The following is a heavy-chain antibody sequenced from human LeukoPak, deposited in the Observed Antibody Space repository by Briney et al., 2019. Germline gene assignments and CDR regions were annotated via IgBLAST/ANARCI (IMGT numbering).Heavy chain of an antibody. Sequence: ASAKVSCKASGYTFTSYYMHWVRQAPGQGLEWMGIINPSGGSTSYAQKFQGRVTMTRDTSTSTVYMELSSLRSEDTAVYYCARDRRLNYYGSVFDYWGQGTLVTVSS. CDR2: INPSGGST. CDR3: ARDRRLNYYGSVFDY. D-gene: IGHD3-10*01. V-gene: IGHV1-46*01. CDR1: GYTFTSYY. J-gene: IGHJ4*02.